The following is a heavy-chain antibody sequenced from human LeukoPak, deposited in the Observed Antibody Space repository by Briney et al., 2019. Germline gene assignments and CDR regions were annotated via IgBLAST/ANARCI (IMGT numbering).Heavy chain of an antibody. CDR3: ARGYTVTNQIDAFDI. Sequence: ASVKVSCKASGYTFTSYDINWVRQAPGQGLEWMGWMNPNSGNTGYAQKFQGRVTMTRNTSISTAYMELSSLRSEDTAVYYCARGYTVTNQIDAFDIWGQGTMVTVSS. V-gene: IGHV1-8*01. CDR2: MNPNSGNT. D-gene: IGHD4-17*01. J-gene: IGHJ3*02. CDR1: GYTFTSYD.